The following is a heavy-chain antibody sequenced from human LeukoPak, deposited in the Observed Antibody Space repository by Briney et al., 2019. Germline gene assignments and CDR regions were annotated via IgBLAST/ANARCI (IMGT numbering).Heavy chain of an antibody. CDR2: INDSGNT. CDR1: GGSFSGYY. Sequence: PSETLSLTCAVYGGSFSGYYWSWIRQPPGKGLDWIGEINDSGNTNYNPSLKSRVSISVDTSKNQFSLKLSSVTAADTAVYYCARTYYDRPVDYWGQGTLVTASS. D-gene: IGHD3-16*01. J-gene: IGHJ4*02. CDR3: ARTYYDRPVDY. V-gene: IGHV4-34*01.